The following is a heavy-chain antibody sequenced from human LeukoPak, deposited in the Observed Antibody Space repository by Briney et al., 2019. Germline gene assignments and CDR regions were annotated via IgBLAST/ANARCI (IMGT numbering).Heavy chain of an antibody. Sequence: SQTLSLTCTVSGGSISSGGYYWSWIRQHPGKGLEWIGYIYYSGSTYYNPSLKSRVAISVDTSKNQFSLKLSSVTAADTAVYYCARDSMVRGTYYYGMDVWGQGTTVTVSS. V-gene: IGHV4-31*03. J-gene: IGHJ6*02. CDR3: ARDSMVRGTYYYGMDV. D-gene: IGHD3-10*01. CDR2: IYYSGST. CDR1: GGSISSGGYY.